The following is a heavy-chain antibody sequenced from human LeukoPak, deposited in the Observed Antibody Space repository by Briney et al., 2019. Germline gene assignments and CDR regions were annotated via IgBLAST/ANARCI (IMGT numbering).Heavy chain of an antibody. CDR1: GGPFSSFA. Sequence: SLKVSCKTSGGPFSSFAITWVRQAPGQGHKWMGRIVPTIETANYTQKYQDRLSITTDESTSTVYMELSSMRSDDTADYYCTIAAAAFPLFDHGGQVTLVIVSS. V-gene: IGHV1-69*05. D-gene: IGHD6-25*01. J-gene: IGHJ4*01. CDR3: TIAAAAFPLFDH. CDR2: IVPTIETA.